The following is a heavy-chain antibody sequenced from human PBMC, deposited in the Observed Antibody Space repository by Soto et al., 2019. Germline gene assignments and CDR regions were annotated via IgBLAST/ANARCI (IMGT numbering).Heavy chain of an antibody. J-gene: IGHJ6*02. Sequence: ASVKVSCKASGYTFTGYYMHWVRQAPGLGLEWMGWINPNSGGTNYAQKFQGWVTMTRDTSISTAYMELSRLRSDDTAVYYCAREDYDFWSGYPSYYGMDVWGQGTTVTVSS. CDR1: GYTFTGYY. CDR2: INPNSGGT. D-gene: IGHD3-3*01. V-gene: IGHV1-2*04. CDR3: AREDYDFWSGYPSYYGMDV.